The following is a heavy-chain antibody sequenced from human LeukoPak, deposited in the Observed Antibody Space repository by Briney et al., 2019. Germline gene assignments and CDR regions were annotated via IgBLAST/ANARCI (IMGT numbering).Heavy chain of an antibody. Sequence: PGGSLRLSCAASGFTFSTYAMRWVRQAPGKGLEWVAVISYDGSNKYYADSVKGRFTISRDNSKNTLYLQMNSLRAEDTAVYYCASAPGAWYSSGWYLDYWGQGTLVTVSS. V-gene: IGHV3-30*04. CDR1: GFTFSTYA. D-gene: IGHD6-19*01. J-gene: IGHJ4*02. CDR2: ISYDGSNK. CDR3: ASAPGAWYSSGWYLDY.